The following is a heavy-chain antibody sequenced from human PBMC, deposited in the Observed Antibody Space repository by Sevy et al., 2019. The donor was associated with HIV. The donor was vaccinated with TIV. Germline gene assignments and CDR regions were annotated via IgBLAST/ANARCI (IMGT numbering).Heavy chain of an antibody. CDR2: ISYHGTHK. D-gene: IGHD5-18*01. CDR3: AKISEEYIQTWYPRDY. Sequence: GGSLRLSCVASGFSFCSYGMHWVRQAPGKGLEWVALISYHGTHKYYGDSVRGRFTVSRDNSRNTLYLQMDSLRAEDTAVYYCAKISEEYIQTWYPRDYWGQGTLVTVSS. V-gene: IGHV3-30*18. J-gene: IGHJ4*02. CDR1: GFSFCSYG.